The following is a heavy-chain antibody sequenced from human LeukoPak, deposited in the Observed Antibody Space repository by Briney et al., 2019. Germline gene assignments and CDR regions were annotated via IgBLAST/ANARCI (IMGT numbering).Heavy chain of an antibody. CDR2: MNPSSGVT. CDR3: ASRAASVTLGY. Sequence: GASVRVSCKASGYTFSGYQVHWLRQAPEQGLEWMGRMNPSSGVTNYAQKFQGRVTMTRDTSINTAYLDLSALKSDDTAVYYCASRAASVTLGYWGQGTLVTVSS. CDR1: GYTFSGYQ. D-gene: IGHD2-15*01. V-gene: IGHV1-2*06. J-gene: IGHJ4*02.